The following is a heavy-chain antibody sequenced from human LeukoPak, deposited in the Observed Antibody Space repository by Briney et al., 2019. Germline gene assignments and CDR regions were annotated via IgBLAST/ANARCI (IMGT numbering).Heavy chain of an antibody. Sequence: ASVKVSCKTSGYTFTTYGISWVRQAPGQGLEWMGWISTYNGDTNYAQKLQGRVTMTADTSTSTTYMELRSLRSEDTAVYYCARAGLDSGDYYYYYYMDVWGKGTTVTVSS. J-gene: IGHJ6*03. CDR1: GYTFTTYG. CDR2: ISTYNGDT. CDR3: ARAGLDSGDYYYYYYMDV. V-gene: IGHV1-18*01. D-gene: IGHD1-26*01.